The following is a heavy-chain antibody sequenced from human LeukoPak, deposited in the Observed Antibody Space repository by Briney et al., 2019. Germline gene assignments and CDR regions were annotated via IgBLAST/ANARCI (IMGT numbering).Heavy chain of an antibody. CDR3: ARVPGSSGSYYYFDY. CDR2: IYYSGGT. D-gene: IGHD1-26*01. J-gene: IGHJ4*02. V-gene: IGHV4-39*07. CDR1: GGSISSNGYY. Sequence: SETLSLTCTASGGSISSNGYYWAWFRQPPGKGLEWIGSIYYSGGTYYNPSLKSRVTISIDTSKNQFSLKLSSVTAADTAVYYCARVPGSSGSYYYFDYWGQGTLVTVSS.